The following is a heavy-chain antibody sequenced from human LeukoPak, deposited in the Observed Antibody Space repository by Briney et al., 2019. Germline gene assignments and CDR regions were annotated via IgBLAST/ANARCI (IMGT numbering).Heavy chain of an antibody. V-gene: IGHV4-61*08. J-gene: IGHJ5*02. D-gene: IGHD2-15*01. Sequence: SETLSLTCTVSGGSISSGGYYWSWIRQHPGKGLEWIGYIYYSGSTNYNPSLKSRVTISVDTSKNQFSLKLSSVTAADTAVYYCARGRGGGGSSNNWFDPWGQGTLVTVSS. CDR1: GGSISSGGYY. CDR2: IYYSGST. CDR3: ARGRGGGGSSNNWFDP.